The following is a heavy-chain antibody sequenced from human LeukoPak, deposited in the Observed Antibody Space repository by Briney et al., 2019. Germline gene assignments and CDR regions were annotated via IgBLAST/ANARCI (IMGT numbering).Heavy chain of an antibody. V-gene: IGHV4-39*01. J-gene: IGHJ4*02. CDR1: GASISSNHY. Sequence: SETLSLTCSVSGASISSNHYWGWIRQPPGMGLEWIGTIHYRINTYYNPSLKSRLTISIDTSKNQFFLRLSSVTAADTAVYYCARYQEEDGYNAKTIDYWGQGTLVTVSS. CDR3: ARYQEEDGYNAKTIDY. D-gene: IGHD5-24*01. CDR2: IHYRINT.